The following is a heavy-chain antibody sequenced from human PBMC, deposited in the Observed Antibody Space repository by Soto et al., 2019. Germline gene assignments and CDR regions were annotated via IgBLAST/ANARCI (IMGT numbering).Heavy chain of an antibody. Sequence: NPSETLSLTCTVSGGSISSYYWSWIRQPPGKGLEWIGYIYYSGSTNYNPSLKSRVTISVDTSKNQFSLKLSSVTAADTAVYYCARAAAGIAGWFDPWGQGTLVTVSS. J-gene: IGHJ5*02. CDR1: GGSISSYY. CDR3: ARAAAGIAGWFDP. CDR2: IYYSGST. D-gene: IGHD6-13*01. V-gene: IGHV4-59*01.